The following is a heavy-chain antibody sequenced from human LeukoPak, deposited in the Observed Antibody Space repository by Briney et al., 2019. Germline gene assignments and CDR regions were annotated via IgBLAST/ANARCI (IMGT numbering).Heavy chain of an antibody. Sequence: QPGGSLRLSCAASGFTFDDYAMHWVRQASGKGLEWVSLISWDGGSTYYADSVKGRFTISRDNSKNSLYLQMNSLRAEDTALYYCAKDMDTYGPGSYAIGYWGQGTLVTVSS. CDR3: AKDMDTYGPGSYAIGY. D-gene: IGHD3-10*01. CDR1: GFTFDDYA. J-gene: IGHJ4*02. CDR2: ISWDGGST. V-gene: IGHV3-43D*03.